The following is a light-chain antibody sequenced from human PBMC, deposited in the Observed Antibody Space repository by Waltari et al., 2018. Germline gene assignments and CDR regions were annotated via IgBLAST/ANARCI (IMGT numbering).Light chain of an antibody. V-gene: IGKV4-1*01. J-gene: IGKJ1*01. Sequence: DIVMTQSPDSLAVSLGERATINCKSSQSVLYSSNNKNYLAWYQQKPGHHPNLLIYWASTRESGVPDRFSGSGSGTDFTLTISSLQAEDVAVYYCQQYYSTLTFGQGTKVEIK. CDR3: QQYYSTLT. CDR2: WAS. CDR1: QSVLYSSNNKNY.